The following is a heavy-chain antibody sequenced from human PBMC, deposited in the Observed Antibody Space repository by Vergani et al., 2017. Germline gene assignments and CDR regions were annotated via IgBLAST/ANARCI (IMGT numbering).Heavy chain of an antibody. CDR3: ARLSYDTTPYLQGGYDC. Sequence: EVQLLESGGGLVQPGGSLRLTCAASGFTFSSYAMSWVRQAPGKGLEWVSAISGSGGITYYADSVKGRFTISRDNSKNTLYLQMNSLRAEDTAVYYCARLSYDTTPYLQGGYDCWGQGTLVSVSS. D-gene: IGHD3-22*01. CDR1: GFTFSSYA. CDR2: ISGSGGIT. J-gene: IGHJ4*02. V-gene: IGHV3-23*01.